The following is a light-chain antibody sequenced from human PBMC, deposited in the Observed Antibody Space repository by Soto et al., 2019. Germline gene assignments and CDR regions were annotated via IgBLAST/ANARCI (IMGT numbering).Light chain of an antibody. CDR2: GAS. CDR1: ETLISF. CDR3: QSYKDWPFA. V-gene: IGKV3-15*01. J-gene: IGKJ2*01. Sequence: EIVLTQSPATLSVSPGERVTLSCRASETLISFLAWYQQKPGQAPRLLIYGASTRATGVPARFSGSGSATDFTLTISSLQSEDFAVYYCQSYKDWPFAVGQGTKLEI.